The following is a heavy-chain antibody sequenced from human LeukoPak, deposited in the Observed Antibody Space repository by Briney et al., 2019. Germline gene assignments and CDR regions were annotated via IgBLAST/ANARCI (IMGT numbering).Heavy chain of an antibody. Sequence: PSKTLSLTCTVSGGSMTSYSWTWIRQPPGKGLEYIGYIYTSGSPNYNPSLTSRVTISLDTSKNQFSLKLSSVIAADTAVYYCAQRLRSGSSSWFDSWGQGTLVTVSS. J-gene: IGHJ5*01. D-gene: IGHD3-10*01. CDR1: GGSMTSYS. V-gene: IGHV4-4*09. CDR3: AQRLRSGSSSWFDS. CDR2: IYTSGSP.